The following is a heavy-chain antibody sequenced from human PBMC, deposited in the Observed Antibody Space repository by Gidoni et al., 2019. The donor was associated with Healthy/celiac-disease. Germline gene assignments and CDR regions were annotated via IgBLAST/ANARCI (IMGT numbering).Heavy chain of an antibody. CDR3: ARGVEVWGSYQTGDAFDI. Sequence: QVQLVQSGAEVKKPGASVKVSCKASGYTFNGYYMHWVRQAPGQGREWMGWINPNSGGTNYAQKFQGRVTMTRDTSISTAYMELSRLRSDDTAVYYCARGVEVWGSYQTGDAFDIWGQGTMVTVSS. V-gene: IGHV1-2*02. CDR2: INPNSGGT. CDR1: GYTFNGYY. D-gene: IGHD3-16*02. J-gene: IGHJ3*02.